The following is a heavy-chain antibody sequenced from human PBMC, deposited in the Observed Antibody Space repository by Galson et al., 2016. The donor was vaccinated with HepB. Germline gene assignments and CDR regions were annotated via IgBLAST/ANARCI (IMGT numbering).Heavy chain of an antibody. CDR1: GFTFRDFP. Sequence: SLRLSCAASGFTFRDFPMVWVRQAPGQGLEWVSSISSDGVYTYYADSLKGRFSISRDNAKNSLFLQMSSLRAEDTAMYYCARDGGIPGAAFDIWGQGTMVTVSS. D-gene: IGHD3-16*01. V-gene: IGHV3-21*01. J-gene: IGHJ3*02. CDR3: ARDGGIPGAAFDI. CDR2: ISSDGVYT.